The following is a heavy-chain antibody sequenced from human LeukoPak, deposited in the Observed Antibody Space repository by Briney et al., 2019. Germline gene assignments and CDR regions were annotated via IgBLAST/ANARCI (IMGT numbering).Heavy chain of an antibody. CDR3: VRDGGVSGYDLLDY. D-gene: IGHD5-12*01. CDR2: INQGGSEE. CDR1: GFTFSHHW. J-gene: IGHJ4*02. Sequence: GGSLRLSCAASGFTFSHHWMTWVRQAPGKGLEWVAHINQGGSEEHYMDSVKARFTISRDNAKNSLSLQMNSLRAEDTAVYYCVRDGGVSGYDLLDYWGQGTLVTVSS. V-gene: IGHV3-7*01.